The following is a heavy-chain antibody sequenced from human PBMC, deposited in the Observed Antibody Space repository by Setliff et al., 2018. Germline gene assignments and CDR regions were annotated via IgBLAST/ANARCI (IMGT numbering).Heavy chain of an antibody. V-gene: IGHV1-8*02. CDR1: GYTFTSYD. CDR2: MNPNSGNT. Sequence: ASVKVSCKASGYTFTSYDINWVRQATGQGLEWMGWMNPNSGNTGYAQKFQGRVTMTRNTSISTAYMELSSLRSEDTAVYYCARAQSWSGGPYYFDNWVQGTLVTVSS. D-gene: IGHD3-3*01. J-gene: IGHJ4*02. CDR3: ARAQSWSGGPYYFDN.